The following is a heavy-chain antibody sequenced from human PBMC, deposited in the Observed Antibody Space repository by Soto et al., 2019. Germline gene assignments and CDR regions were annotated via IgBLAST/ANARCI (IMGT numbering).Heavy chain of an antibody. D-gene: IGHD3-10*02. CDR3: AKDQGVFGELLSAYFDY. CDR1: GFTFSSYA. J-gene: IGHJ4*02. CDR2: ISGSGGST. Sequence: GGSLRLSCAASGFTFSSYAMSWVRQAPGKGLEWVSAISGSGGSTYYADSVKGRFTISRDNSKNTLYLQMNSLRAEDTAVYYCAKDQGVFGELLSAYFDYWGQGTLVTVSS. V-gene: IGHV3-23*01.